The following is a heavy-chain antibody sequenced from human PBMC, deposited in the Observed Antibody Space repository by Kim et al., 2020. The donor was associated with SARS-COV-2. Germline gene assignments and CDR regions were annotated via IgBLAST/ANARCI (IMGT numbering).Heavy chain of an antibody. D-gene: IGHD5-12*01. Sequence: YNPSLKSRVTISVDTSKNQFSLKLSSVTAADTAVYYCARKGVATKALDYWGQGTLVTVSS. J-gene: IGHJ4*02. V-gene: IGHV4-59*01. CDR3: ARKGVATKALDY.